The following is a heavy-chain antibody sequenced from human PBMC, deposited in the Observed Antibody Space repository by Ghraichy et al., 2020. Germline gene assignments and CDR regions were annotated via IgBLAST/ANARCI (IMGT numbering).Heavy chain of an antibody. CDR2: IYSGGST. V-gene: IGHV3-66*01. D-gene: IGHD1-1*01. CDR1: GFTVSSNY. J-gene: IGHJ4*02. Sequence: LSLTCAASGFTVSSNYMSWVRQAPGKGLEWVSVIYSGGSTYYADSVKGRFTISRDNSKNTLYLQMNSLRAEDTAVYYCARDAVERYYFDYWGQGTLVTVSS. CDR3: ARDAVERYYFDY.